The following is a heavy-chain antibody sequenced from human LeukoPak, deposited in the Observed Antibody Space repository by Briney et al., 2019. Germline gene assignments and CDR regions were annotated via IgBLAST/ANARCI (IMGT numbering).Heavy chain of an antibody. Sequence: GSLRLSCAASGFTFSRSAMSLVRQAPGKGLQWLSSINGGDYSTYYADSVKGRFTISRDSSKNLLYLQMNSLTTDDTAIYYCATANPTPRGINFDFWGQGTLVTVSS. CDR2: INGGDYST. CDR1: GFTFSRSA. D-gene: IGHD3-10*01. J-gene: IGHJ4*02. V-gene: IGHV3-23*01. CDR3: ATANPTPRGINFDF.